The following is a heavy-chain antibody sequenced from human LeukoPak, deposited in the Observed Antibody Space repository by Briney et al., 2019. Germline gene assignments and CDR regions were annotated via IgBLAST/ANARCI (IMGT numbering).Heavy chain of an antibody. J-gene: IGHJ4*02. CDR2: ISISGGRT. CDR1: GFTFSNYA. CDR3: AKARSGSYLFDY. D-gene: IGHD1-26*01. Sequence: GGSLRLSCAASGFTFSNYAMNWVRQAPGKGLEWVSSISISGGRTYYADSVKGRFTISRDSSKNTLYLQMNSLRAEDTAVYYCAKARSGSYLFDYWGQGTLVTVSS. V-gene: IGHV3-23*01.